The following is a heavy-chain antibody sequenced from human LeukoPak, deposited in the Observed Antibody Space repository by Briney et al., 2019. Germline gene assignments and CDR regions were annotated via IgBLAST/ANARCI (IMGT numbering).Heavy chain of an antibody. CDR3: AREIKAPQGESSSSGSSPAYFDY. Sequence: GGSLRLSCAASGFTFSSYAMHWVRQAPGKGLEWVAVISYDGSNKYYADSVKGRFTISRDNSKNTLYLQMNSLRAEDTAVYYCAREIKAPQGESSSSGSSPAYFDYWGQGTLVTVSS. D-gene: IGHD6-6*01. V-gene: IGHV3-30-3*01. CDR2: ISYDGSNK. CDR1: GFTFSSYA. J-gene: IGHJ4*02.